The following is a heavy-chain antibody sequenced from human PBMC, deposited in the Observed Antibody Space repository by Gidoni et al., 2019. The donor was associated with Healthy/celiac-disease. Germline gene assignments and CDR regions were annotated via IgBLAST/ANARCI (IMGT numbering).Heavy chain of an antibody. J-gene: IGHJ6*02. Sequence: QVQLQQWGAGLLKPSETLSLTCAVYGGSFSGYYWRWIRQPPGKGLEWIGEINHSGSTNYNPSLKSRVTISVDTSKNQFSLKLSSVTAADTAVYYCARCRGIQRGVVVVAATNYYYGMDVWGQGTTVTVSS. V-gene: IGHV4-34*01. D-gene: IGHD2-15*01. CDR3: ARCRGIQRGVVVVAATNYYYGMDV. CDR1: GGSFSGYY. CDR2: INHSGST.